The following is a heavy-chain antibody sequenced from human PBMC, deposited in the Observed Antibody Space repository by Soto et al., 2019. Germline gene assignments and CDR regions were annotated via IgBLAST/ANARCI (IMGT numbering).Heavy chain of an antibody. CDR1: GFTFSNYY. D-gene: IGHD3-16*01. CDR3: ARGMRSYTEFGDY. V-gene: IGHV3-21*01. CDR2: ISSSSIYI. J-gene: IGHJ4*02. Sequence: EVQVVESGGGLVKPGGSLRLSCAASGFTFSNYYMNWVRQAPGKGLEWVSSISSSSIYIYYADSVKGRFTISRDNAKNSLYLQMNSLRAEDTAVYYCARGMRSYTEFGDYWGQGTLVTVSS.